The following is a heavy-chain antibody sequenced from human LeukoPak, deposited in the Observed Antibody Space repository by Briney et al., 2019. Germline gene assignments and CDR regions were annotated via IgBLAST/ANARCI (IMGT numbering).Heavy chain of an antibody. J-gene: IGHJ4*02. CDR3: ARAATADDFWSGYPFDY. CDR2: INPNSGGT. D-gene: IGHD3-3*01. Sequence: ASVKVSCKASGYTFTGYYMHWVRQAPGQGLEWMGWINPNSGGTNYAQKFQGRVTMTRDTSISTAYMELSRLRSDDTAVYYYARAATADDFWSGYPFDYWGQGTLVTVSS. CDR1: GYTFTGYY. V-gene: IGHV1-2*02.